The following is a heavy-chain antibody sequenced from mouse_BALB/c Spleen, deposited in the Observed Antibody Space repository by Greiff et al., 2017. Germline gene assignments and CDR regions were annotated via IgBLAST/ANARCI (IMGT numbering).Heavy chain of an antibody. CDR1: GFTFSNYW. V-gene: IGHV6-6*02. J-gene: IGHJ2*01. D-gene: IGHD2-3*01. CDR2: IRLKSNNYAT. Sequence: EVQLVESGGGLVQPGGSMKLSCVASGFTFSNYWMNWVRQSPEKGLEWVAEIRLKSNNYATHYAESVKGRFTISRDDSKSSVYLQMNNLRAEDTGIYYCTRNDGYYFDYWGQGTTLTVSS. CDR3: TRNDGYYFDY.